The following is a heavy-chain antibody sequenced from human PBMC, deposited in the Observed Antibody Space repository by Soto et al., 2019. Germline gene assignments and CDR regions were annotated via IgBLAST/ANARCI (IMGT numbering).Heavy chain of an antibody. Sequence: SETLSLTCTVSGGSISTGGYYWSWIRQHPGKGLEWIGYIYYSGSTYYNPSLNSRVAISIEKTKNQFSLNLSSVTAADTAVYYCASLSAGYYYDSSGYYFDYWGQGTLVT. V-gene: IGHV4-31*03. J-gene: IGHJ4*02. CDR2: IYYSGST. CDR1: GGSISTGGYY. D-gene: IGHD3-22*01. CDR3: ASLSAGYYYDSSGYYFDY.